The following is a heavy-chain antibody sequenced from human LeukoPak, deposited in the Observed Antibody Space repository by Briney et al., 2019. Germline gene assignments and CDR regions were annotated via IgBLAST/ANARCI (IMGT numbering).Heavy chain of an antibody. CDR2: IYPGDSDT. CDR1: GYSFTSYW. Sequence: GESLKISCKGSGYSFTSYWIGWVRQMPGKGLEWMGIIYPGDSDTRYSPSFQGQVTISADKSITTAYLQWSSLKASDTAMYYCAGTIRYCSGGSCYSYAFDIWGQGTMVTVSS. CDR3: AGTIRYCSGGSCYSYAFDI. D-gene: IGHD2-15*01. J-gene: IGHJ3*02. V-gene: IGHV5-51*01.